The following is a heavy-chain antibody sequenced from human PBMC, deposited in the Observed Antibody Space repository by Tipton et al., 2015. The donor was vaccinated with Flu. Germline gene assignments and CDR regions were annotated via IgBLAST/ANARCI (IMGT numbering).Heavy chain of an antibody. J-gene: IGHJ4*02. CDR2: ISSGGDTV. V-gene: IGHV3-23*01. Sequence: SGFAFYSYAMSWVRQAPGKGLEWVSLISSGGDTVYYADAVKGRFTISRDSSKNTLYLQMNSLRAEDTALYFCAKSPGYGDVFDSWGQGTLVTVSS. D-gene: IGHD3-16*01. CDR3: AKSPGYGDVFDS. CDR1: GFAFYSYA.